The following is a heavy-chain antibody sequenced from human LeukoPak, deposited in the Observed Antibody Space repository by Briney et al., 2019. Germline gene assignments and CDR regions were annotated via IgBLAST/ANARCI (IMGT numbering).Heavy chain of an antibody. CDR1: GGSISSDSYY. V-gene: IGHV4-39*01. D-gene: IGHD6-19*01. J-gene: IGHJ4*02. CDR3: ASLAVAGLSEGY. Sequence: SETLSLTCTVSGGSISSDSYYWAWIRQPPGKGLEWIASIYYSGSTYYNPTLKSRVTISVDTSRNQFSLKLSSVTAADTAVYYCASLAVAGLSEGYWGQGTLVIVSS. CDR2: IYYSGST.